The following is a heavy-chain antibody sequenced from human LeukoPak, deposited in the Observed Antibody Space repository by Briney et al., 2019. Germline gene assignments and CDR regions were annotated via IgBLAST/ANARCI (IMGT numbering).Heavy chain of an antibody. CDR3: EGYSSGWYRVDY. V-gene: IGHV3-30*03. Sequence: GGSLRLSCAASGFTFSSYGMHWVRQAPGKGLEWVAVISYDGSNKYYADSVKGRFTISRDNSKNTLYLQMNSLRAEDTAVYYCEGYSSGWYRVDYWGQGTLVTVSS. CDR2: ISYDGSNK. J-gene: IGHJ4*02. CDR1: GFTFSSYG. D-gene: IGHD6-19*01.